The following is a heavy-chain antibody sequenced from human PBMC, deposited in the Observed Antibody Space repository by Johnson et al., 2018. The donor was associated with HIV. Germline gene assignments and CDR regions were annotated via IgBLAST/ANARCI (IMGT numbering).Heavy chain of an antibody. CDR3: ARGDDSSAWGAFDI. D-gene: IGHD3-22*01. CDR2: IYSGRST. J-gene: IGHJ3*02. CDR1: GFTVSSNY. V-gene: IGHV3-66*01. Sequence: VQLVESGGGLVQPGGSLRVSCAASGFTVSSNYISWVRQAPGKGLEWVSVIYSGRSTYYADSVKGRFTISRDNSKNTLYLQMNSLRAEDTAVYYCARGDDSSAWGAFDIWGQGTMVTVSS.